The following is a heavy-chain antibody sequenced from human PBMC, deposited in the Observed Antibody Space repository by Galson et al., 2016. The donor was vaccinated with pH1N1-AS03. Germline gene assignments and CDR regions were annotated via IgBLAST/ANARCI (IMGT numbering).Heavy chain of an antibody. V-gene: IGHV1-2*02. D-gene: IGHD6-13*01. CDR3: VRGSPHSSSTNYAFEF. Sequence: SVKVPCKASGYTFTSYDINWVRQAAGQGLEWMAWINTDSGGTDYAQKFQGRVTMTRDASISTTYMELSSLRSDDTAVYYCVRGSPHSSSTNYAFEFWGRGTMVTVSS. J-gene: IGHJ3*01. CDR1: GYTFTSYD. CDR2: INTDSGGT.